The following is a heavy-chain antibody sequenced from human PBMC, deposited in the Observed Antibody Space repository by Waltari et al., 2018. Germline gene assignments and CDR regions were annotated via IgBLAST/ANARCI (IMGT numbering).Heavy chain of an antibody. CDR3: GRDPPDLHHFDF. V-gene: IGHV1-2*02. J-gene: IGHJ4*02. CDR2: INPDNGDT. Sequence: QVQLVQSGAEVKKPGASVTVSCEASGCLCTYHFIHAVRQAPGQGLEWMGWINPDNGDTNYGQKFKDRVTLTRDTSISTVYMELSSLTSDDTALYYCGRDPPDLHHFDFWGQGTLVTVSS. CDR1: GCLCTYHF.